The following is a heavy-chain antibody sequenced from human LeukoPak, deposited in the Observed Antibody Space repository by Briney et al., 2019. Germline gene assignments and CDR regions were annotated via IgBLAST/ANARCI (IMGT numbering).Heavy chain of an antibody. J-gene: IGHJ4*02. Sequence: PGRSLRLSCAASGFTFSSYAMHWVRQAPGKGLEWVAVISYDGSNKYYADSVKGRFTISRDNSKNTLYLQMNSLRAEDTAVYYCARPPSEYSSSWYANLYYFDYWGQGTLVTVSS. CDR3: ARPPSEYSSSWYANLYYFDY. D-gene: IGHD6-13*01. V-gene: IGHV3-30-3*01. CDR1: GFTFSSYA. CDR2: ISYDGSNK.